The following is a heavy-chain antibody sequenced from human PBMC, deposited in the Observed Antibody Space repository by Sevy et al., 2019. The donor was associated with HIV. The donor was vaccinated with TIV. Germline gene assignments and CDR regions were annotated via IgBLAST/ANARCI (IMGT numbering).Heavy chain of an antibody. D-gene: IGHD3-3*01. J-gene: IGHJ6*02. Sequence: ASVKVSCKASGGTFSSYAISWVRQAPGQGLEWMGGIIPIFGTANYAQTFQGRVTMTADESTSTAYMELSSLRSEDTAVYYCARESIFGVVPLSYYYYGMDVWGQGTTVTVSS. CDR1: GGTFSSYA. CDR3: ARESIFGVVPLSYYYYGMDV. CDR2: IIPIFGTA. V-gene: IGHV1-69*13.